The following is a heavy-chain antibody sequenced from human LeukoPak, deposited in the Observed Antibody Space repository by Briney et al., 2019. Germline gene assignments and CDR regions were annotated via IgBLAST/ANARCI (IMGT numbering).Heavy chain of an antibody. CDR3: ARGRDDYGDYNFDY. J-gene: IGHJ4*02. D-gene: IGHD4-17*01. V-gene: IGHV4-39*07. CDR1: GGSISSSSYY. Sequence: PSETLSLTCTVSGGSISSSSYYWGWIRQPPGKGLEWIGSIYYSGSTYYNPSLKSRVTISVDTSKNQFSLKLSSVTAADTAVYYCARGRDDYGDYNFDYWGQGTLVTVSS. CDR2: IYYSGST.